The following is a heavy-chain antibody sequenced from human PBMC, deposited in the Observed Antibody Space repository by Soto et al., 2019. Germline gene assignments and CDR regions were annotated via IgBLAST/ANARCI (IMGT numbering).Heavy chain of an antibody. V-gene: IGHV1-69*01. J-gene: IGHJ6*02. Sequence: QVQLVPSGAEVKKPGSSVKVSCKASRDTFSKYAFNWVRQAPGQGLEWMGWIIPIFGSRNYAEKLQGRVTITADESTSTAYMELRSLRFEVTAVYYGARGETYVGVWGQGTTVTVSS. CDR3: ARGETYVGV. CDR1: RDTFSKYA. D-gene: IGHD3-10*02. CDR2: IIPIFGSR.